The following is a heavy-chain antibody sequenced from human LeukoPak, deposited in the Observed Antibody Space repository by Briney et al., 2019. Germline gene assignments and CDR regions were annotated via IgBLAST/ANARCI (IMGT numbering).Heavy chain of an antibody. V-gene: IGHV4-30-2*01. CDR3: ARKPALGAFDI. J-gene: IGHJ3*02. CDR1: GGSISSGGYS. CDR2: IYHSGST. Sequence: SQTLSLTCAVSGGSISSGGYSWSWIRQPPGKGLEWIGYIYHSGSTYYTPSLKSRVTISVDRSKKQFSLKLSSVTAADTAVYYCARKPALGAFDIWGQGTMVTVSS.